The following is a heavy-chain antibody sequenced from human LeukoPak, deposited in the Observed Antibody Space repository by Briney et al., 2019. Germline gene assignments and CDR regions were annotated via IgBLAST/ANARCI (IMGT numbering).Heavy chain of an antibody. CDR1: GGTFSSYA. V-gene: IGHV1-69*05. J-gene: IGHJ4*02. Sequence: GASVKVSCKASGGTFSSYAISWVRQAPGQGLEWMGGIIPIFGTANYAQKFQGRVTITTDESTSTAYMELSSLRSEDTAVYYCASGISMPLDYWGQGTLVTVSS. D-gene: IGHD2-2*01. CDR3: ASGISMPLDY. CDR2: IIPIFGTA.